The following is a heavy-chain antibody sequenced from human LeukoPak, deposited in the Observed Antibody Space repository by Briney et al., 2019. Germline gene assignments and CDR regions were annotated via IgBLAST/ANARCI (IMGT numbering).Heavy chain of an antibody. V-gene: IGHV1-3*01. CDR3: AREGLLWFGEGTNAFDI. CDR1: GYTFTSYA. CDR2: INAGNGNT. J-gene: IGHJ3*02. Sequence: ASVKVSCKASGYTFTSYAMHWVRQAPGQRLEWMGWINAGNGNTKYSQKFQGRVTIIRDTSASTAYMELSSLRSEDTAVYYCAREGLLWFGEGTNAFDIWGQGTVVTVSS. D-gene: IGHD3-10*01.